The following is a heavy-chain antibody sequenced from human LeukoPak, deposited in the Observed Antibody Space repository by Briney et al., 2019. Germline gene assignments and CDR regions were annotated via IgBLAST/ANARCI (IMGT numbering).Heavy chain of an antibody. CDR1: GFTFNTYT. CDR3: TRPHVDGGYYYHQY. J-gene: IGHJ4*02. CDR2: VIGSGKST. V-gene: IGHV3-23*01. D-gene: IGHD3-22*01. Sequence: GGSLRLSCAASGFTFNTYTMRWVPQAPGRGVEWLSGVIGSGKSTFYADCVKGRFTISRDNSRNTLYLQMNSLRVEDTAVYYCTRPHVDGGYYYHQYWGQGTLVTVSS.